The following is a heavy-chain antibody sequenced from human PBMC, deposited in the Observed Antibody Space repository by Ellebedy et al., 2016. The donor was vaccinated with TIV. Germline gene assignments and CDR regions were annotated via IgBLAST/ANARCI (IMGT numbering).Heavy chain of an antibody. V-gene: IGHV3-15*01. CDR1: GITFSDAW. CDR2: IKSIAYGGTT. J-gene: IGHJ4*02. Sequence: GGSLRLSCAVSGITFSDAWMSWVRQGPGKGLEWVGRIKSIAYGGTTDYAAPVKGRLTISRDASKNTLYLQMNSLKTDDTGVYYCTTHNGPDGSFDSWGQGALVTVSS. CDR3: TTHNGPDGSFDS. D-gene: IGHD2-8*01.